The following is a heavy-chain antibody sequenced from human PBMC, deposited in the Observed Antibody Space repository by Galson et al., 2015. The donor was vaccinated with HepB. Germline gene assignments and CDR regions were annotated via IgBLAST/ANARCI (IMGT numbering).Heavy chain of an antibody. J-gene: IGHJ4*02. CDR2: IKQDGSEK. CDR3: ARIKWELLLHQYYFDY. D-gene: IGHD1-26*01. Sequence: SLRLSCAASGFTFSSYWMSWVRQAPGKGLEWVANIKQDGSEKYYVDSVKGRFTISRDNAKNSLYLQMNSLRAEDTAVYYCARIKWELLLHQYYFDYWGQGTLVTVSS. V-gene: IGHV3-7*03. CDR1: GFTFSSYW.